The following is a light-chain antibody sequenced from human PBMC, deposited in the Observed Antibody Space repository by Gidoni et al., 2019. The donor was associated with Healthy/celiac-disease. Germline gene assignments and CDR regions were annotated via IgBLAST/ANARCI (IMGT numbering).Light chain of an antibody. CDR3: NSRDSSGNLVV. V-gene: IGLV3-19*01. CDR2: GKN. J-gene: IGLJ2*01. Sequence: SSELPQDPAVSVALGQTVRITCQGDSLRSYYASWYQQKPGQAPVLVIYGKNNRPSGIPDRFSGSSSGNTASLTITGAQAEDEADYDCNSRDSSGNLVVFGGGTKLTVL. CDR1: SLRSYY.